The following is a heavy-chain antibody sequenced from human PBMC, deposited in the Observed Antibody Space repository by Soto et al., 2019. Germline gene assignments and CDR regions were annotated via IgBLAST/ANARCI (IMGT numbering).Heavy chain of an antibody. CDR3: ARDSGGGADY. D-gene: IGHD2-21*01. CDR1: GGSISSSNW. J-gene: IGHJ4*02. Sequence: QVQLQGSGPGLVKPSGTLSLTCAVSGGSISSSNWWSWVRQPPGKGLEWIGEIYHTGSTTYNPSLNSRVTISVDKSKNQFSLELSAVTAADTAVYYCARDSGGGADYWGQGTLVTVSS. CDR2: IYHTGST. V-gene: IGHV4-4*02.